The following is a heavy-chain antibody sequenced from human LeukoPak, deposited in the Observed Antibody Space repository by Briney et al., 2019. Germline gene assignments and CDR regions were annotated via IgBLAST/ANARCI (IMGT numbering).Heavy chain of an antibody. Sequence: GASVKVSCKASGYTFTGYYMHWLRQAPGQGLEWMGWINPNSGGTNYAQKFQGRVTMTRDTSISTAYMELSRLRSDDTAVYYCARTRKDGYCSSTSCYTRFDPWGQGTLVTVSS. CDR2: INPNSGGT. J-gene: IGHJ5*02. CDR1: GYTFTGYY. V-gene: IGHV1-2*02. CDR3: ARTRKDGYCSSTSCYTRFDP. D-gene: IGHD2-2*02.